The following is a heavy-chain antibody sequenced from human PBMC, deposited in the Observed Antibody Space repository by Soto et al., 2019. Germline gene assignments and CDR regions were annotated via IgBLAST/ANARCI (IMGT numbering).Heavy chain of an antibody. Sequence: EVQLLESGEGLVQPGGSLRLSCAASGFTFSNYAMNWVRQAPGKGLEWVSATSGSGDRTFYADSVKGRFTISRDNSKNMLYLQMNSLRAEDTAVYYCAKDLGFWSGSPGWFDPWGQGTLLTVSS. CDR3: AKDLGFWSGSPGWFDP. CDR2: TSGSGDRT. CDR1: GFTFSNYA. J-gene: IGHJ5*02. D-gene: IGHD3-3*01. V-gene: IGHV3-23*01.